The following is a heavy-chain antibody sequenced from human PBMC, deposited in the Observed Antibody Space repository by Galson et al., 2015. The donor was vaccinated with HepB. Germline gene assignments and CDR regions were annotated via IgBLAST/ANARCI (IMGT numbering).Heavy chain of an antibody. D-gene: IGHD2-15*01. J-gene: IGHJ6*02. V-gene: IGHV3-30-3*01. Sequence: SLRLSCAASGFTLSSYAMHWVRQAPGKGLEWVAVISYDGSNKYYADSVKGRFTISRDNSKNTLYLQMNSLRAEDTAVYYCSRDGPEVVVAATPDYYYYYGMDVGGQGTTVTVSS. CDR1: GFTLSSYA. CDR2: ISYDGSNK. CDR3: SRDGPEVVVAATPDYYYYYGMDV.